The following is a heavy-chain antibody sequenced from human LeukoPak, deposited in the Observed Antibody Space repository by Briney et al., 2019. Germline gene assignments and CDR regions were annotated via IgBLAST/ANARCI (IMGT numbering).Heavy chain of an antibody. J-gene: IGHJ4*02. D-gene: IGHD3-22*01. CDR1: GGSFSGYY. V-gene: IGHV4-34*01. Sequence: SETLSLTCAVYGGSFSGYYWSWIRQPPGKGLEWIGEINHSGSTNYNPSLKSRVTISVDTSKNPFSLKLSSVTAADTAVYYCARSSGYYGSYFDYWGQGTLVTVSS. CDR2: INHSGST. CDR3: ARSSGYYGSYFDY.